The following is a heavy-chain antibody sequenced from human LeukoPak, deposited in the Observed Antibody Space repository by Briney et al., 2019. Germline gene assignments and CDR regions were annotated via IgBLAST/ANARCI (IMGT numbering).Heavy chain of an antibody. J-gene: IGHJ4*02. V-gene: IGHV3-23*01. Sequence: GGSLRLSCAASGFTFTSYILTWVRQAPGKGLQWVSSISESGGYTYYADSVKGRFTISRDNSKNTLYVQMNSLRAEDTAVYYCLVTITRIYWGQGTLVTVSS. CDR3: LVTITRIY. CDR2: ISESGGYT. CDR1: GFTFTSYI. D-gene: IGHD4-17*01.